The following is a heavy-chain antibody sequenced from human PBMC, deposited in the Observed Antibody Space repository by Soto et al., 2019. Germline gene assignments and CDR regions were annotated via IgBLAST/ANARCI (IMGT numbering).Heavy chain of an antibody. V-gene: IGHV3-30*18. CDR3: AKDGFRDTVTSSLYMDV. CDR1: GFTFSSYG. J-gene: IGHJ6*03. CDR2: ISYDGSNK. Sequence: QVQLVESGGGVVQPGRSLRLSCAASGFTFSSYGMHWVRQAPGKGLEWVAVISYDGSNKYYADSVKGRFTISRDNSKNTLYLPMNSLRAEDTAVYYCAKDGFRDTVTSSLYMDVWGKGTTVTVSS. D-gene: IGHD4-17*01.